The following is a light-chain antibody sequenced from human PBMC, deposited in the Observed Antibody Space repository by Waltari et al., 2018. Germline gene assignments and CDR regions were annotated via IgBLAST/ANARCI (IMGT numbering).Light chain of an antibody. CDR3: HSRDSSGDVV. V-gene: IGLV3-19*01. J-gene: IGLJ2*01. Sequence: SSELTQDPAVSVALGQTVRITCQGDCLRTYYLSWFQQKPGQAPALVIYGKNNRPSGIPDRFSASTSGSTSSLTIIGAQAEDEADYYCHSRDSSGDVVIGGGTKLTVV. CDR1: CLRTYY. CDR2: GKN.